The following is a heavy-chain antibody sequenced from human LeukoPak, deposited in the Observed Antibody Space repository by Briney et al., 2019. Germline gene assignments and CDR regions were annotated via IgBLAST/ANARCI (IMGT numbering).Heavy chain of an antibody. CDR2: IYYSGST. Sequence: KPSETPAPTCTGSGGSLSSYYWGLVRQPPGKGLEWIGYIYYSGSTNYNPSLKSRVTISVDTSKSQFSLKLSSVTAADTAVYYCARLGGYGYFDYWGQGTLVTVS. CDR1: GGSLSSYY. D-gene: IGHD5-12*01. J-gene: IGHJ4*02. V-gene: IGHV4-59*01. CDR3: ARLGGYGYFDY.